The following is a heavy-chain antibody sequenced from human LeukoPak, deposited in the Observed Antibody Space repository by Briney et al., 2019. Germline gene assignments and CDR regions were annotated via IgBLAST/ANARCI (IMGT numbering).Heavy chain of an antibody. CDR1: GFTVSSNY. CDR2: IYSGGST. D-gene: IGHD3-22*01. V-gene: IGHV3-53*01. J-gene: IGHJ4*02. CDR3: ARDLHYFDSSGYYLYYFDS. Sequence: GGSLRLSCAASGFTVSSNYMSWVRQAPGKGLEWVSVIYSGGSTYYADSVKGRFTISRDNSKNTLYLQMNSLRAEDTAVYYCARDLHYFDSSGYYLYYFDSWGQGTLVTVSS.